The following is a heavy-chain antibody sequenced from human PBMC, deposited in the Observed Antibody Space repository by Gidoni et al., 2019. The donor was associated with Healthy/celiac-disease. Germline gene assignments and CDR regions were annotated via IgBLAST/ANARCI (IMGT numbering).Heavy chain of an antibody. CDR2: IKSKTDGGTT. V-gene: IGHV3-15*01. Sequence: EVQLVESGGGLVKPGGSLRLSCAASGFTFSNAWMSWVRQAPGKGLEWVGRIKSKTDGGTTDYAAPVKGRFTISRDDSKNTLYLQMNSLKTEDTAVYYCTADSSGWYAEVYYGMDVWGQGTTVTVSS. J-gene: IGHJ6*02. CDR3: TADSSGWYAEVYYGMDV. CDR1: GFTFSNAW. D-gene: IGHD6-19*01.